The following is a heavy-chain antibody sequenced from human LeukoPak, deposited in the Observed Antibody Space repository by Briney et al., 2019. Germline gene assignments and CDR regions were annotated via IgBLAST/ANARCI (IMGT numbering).Heavy chain of an antibody. Sequence: SETLSLTCTVSGGSISSSSYYWGWIRQPPGTGLEWIGSIYYSGSTYYNPSLKSRVTISVDTSKNQFSLKLSSVTAADTAVYYCARGGRVGATRPWAFDIWGQGTMVTVSS. CDR1: GGSISSSSYY. CDR2: IYYSGST. CDR3: ARGGRVGATRPWAFDI. D-gene: IGHD1-26*01. V-gene: IGHV4-39*07. J-gene: IGHJ3*02.